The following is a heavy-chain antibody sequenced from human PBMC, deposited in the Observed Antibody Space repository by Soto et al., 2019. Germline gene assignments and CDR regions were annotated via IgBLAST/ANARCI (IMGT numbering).Heavy chain of an antibody. J-gene: IGHJ6*02. V-gene: IGHV3-33*01. CDR2: IWYDGSNI. D-gene: IGHD6-13*01. CDR1: GFTFSSYG. CDR3: AGPIAAAGTSYYYYGMDV. Sequence: SCAASGFTFSSYGMDWVRQAPGKGLEWVAVIWYDGSNIYYADSVKGRFTTSRDNSKNTLYLQMNSLRAEYTAVYYCAGPIAAAGTSYYYYGMDVWGQGTTVTVSS.